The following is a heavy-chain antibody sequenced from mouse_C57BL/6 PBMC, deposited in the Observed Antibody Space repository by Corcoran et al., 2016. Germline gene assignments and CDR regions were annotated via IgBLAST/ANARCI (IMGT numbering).Heavy chain of an antibody. V-gene: IGHV9-3*01. Sequence: QIQLVQSGPELKKPGETVKISCKASGYTFTTYGMSWVKQAPGKGLKWMGWINTYSGVPTYADDFKGRFAFSLETSASTAYLQINNLKNEDTATYFCVRTTTVVWEDYGGQGTSVTVSS. J-gene: IGHJ4*01. CDR2: INTYSGVP. D-gene: IGHD1-1*01. CDR1: GYTFTTYG. CDR3: VRTTTVVWEDY.